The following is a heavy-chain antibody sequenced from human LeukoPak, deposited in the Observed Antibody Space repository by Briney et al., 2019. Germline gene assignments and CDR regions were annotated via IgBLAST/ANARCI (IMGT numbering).Heavy chain of an antibody. V-gene: IGHV1-69*13. J-gene: IGHJ5*02. CDR1: GGTFSSYA. Sequence: SVKVSCKASGGTFSSYAISWVRQAPGQGLEWMGGIIPIFGTANYAQKFQGRVTITADESTSTAYMELSSLRSGDTAVYYCARDPQTTYYYDSSGYGGWFDPWGQGTLVTVSS. CDR3: ARDPQTTYYYDSSGYGGWFDP. D-gene: IGHD3-22*01. CDR2: IIPIFGTA.